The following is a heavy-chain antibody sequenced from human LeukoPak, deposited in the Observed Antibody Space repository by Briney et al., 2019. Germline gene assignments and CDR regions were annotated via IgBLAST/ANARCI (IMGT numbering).Heavy chain of an antibody. CDR1: GVSISGNY. D-gene: IGHD5-24*01. CDR2: IFYTGST. Sequence: PSETLSLTCTVSGVSISGNYWSWIRQPPGKGLEWIGYIFYTGSTNYNPSLQSRVTILVDTSKNQFSLKLSSVTAADTAVYYCARVRQGYTVDYWGQGTLVTVSS. V-gene: IGHV4-59*01. CDR3: ARVRQGYTVDY. J-gene: IGHJ4*02.